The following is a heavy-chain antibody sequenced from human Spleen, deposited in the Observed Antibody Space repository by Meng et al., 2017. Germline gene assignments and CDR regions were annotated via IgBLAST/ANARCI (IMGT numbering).Heavy chain of an antibody. CDR2: IWYDGSNK. D-gene: IGHD3-10*01. CDR1: GFTFSSYG. V-gene: IGHV3-33*01. J-gene: IGHJ6*02. CDR3: ARDARSMYYYGSGSPYYPYYYYYGMDV. Sequence: GGSLRLSCAASGFTFSSYGMHWVRQAPGKGLEWVAVIWYDGSNKYYADSVKGRFTISRDNSKNTLYLQMNSLRAEDTAVYYCARDARSMYYYGSGSPYYPYYYYYGMDVWGQGTTVTVSS.